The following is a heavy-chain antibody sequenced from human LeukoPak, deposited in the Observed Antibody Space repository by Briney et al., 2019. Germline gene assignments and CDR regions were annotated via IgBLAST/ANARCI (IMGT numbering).Heavy chain of an antibody. Sequence: SETLSLTCTVSGGSISSSSYFWGWIRQPPGKGLEWIGSIYYSGSTYYNPSLKSRVTISPDTSNNQFSLKLNSVTAADTAVYYCARSGTSTSRARFDYWGQGTLVTVSS. V-gene: IGHV4-39*07. CDR1: GGSISSSSYF. CDR3: ARSGTSTSRARFDY. D-gene: IGHD2-2*01. J-gene: IGHJ4*02. CDR2: IYYSGST.